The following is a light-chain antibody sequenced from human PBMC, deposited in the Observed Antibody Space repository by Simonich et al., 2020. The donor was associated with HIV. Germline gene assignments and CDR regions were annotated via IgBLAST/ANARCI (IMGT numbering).Light chain of an antibody. CDR3: QQYYSTPTWT. Sequence: DIVMTQSPDSLAVSLGERATINCKSSQSVLYSSNNKNYIAWYQQKPGQPPKLLIYWASTRESGVPVRFSGSGSGTDFTLTISSRQAEDVAVYYCQQYYSTPTWTFGQGTKVEIK. CDR2: WAS. V-gene: IGKV4-1*01. J-gene: IGKJ1*01. CDR1: QSVLYSSNNKNY.